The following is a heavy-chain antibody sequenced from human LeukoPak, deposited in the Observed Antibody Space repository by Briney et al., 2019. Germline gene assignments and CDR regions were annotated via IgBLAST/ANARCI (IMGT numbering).Heavy chain of an antibody. V-gene: IGHV4-34*01. J-gene: IGHJ4*02. CDR1: GVSFDDYY. CDR3: TRMTTGHDY. CDR2: INHSGYT. D-gene: IGHD4-17*01. Sequence: SETLSLTCAVSGVSFDDYYWSWVRQTPGKGLEWLGEINHSGYTNDSPSLKSRVTLSIDTSRKQFSLNLKSVTVADAGIYYCTRMTTGHDYWGQGTLVTVSS.